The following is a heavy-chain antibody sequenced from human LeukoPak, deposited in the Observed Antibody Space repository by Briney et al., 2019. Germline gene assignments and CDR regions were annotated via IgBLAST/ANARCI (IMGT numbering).Heavy chain of an antibody. CDR2: IWYDGSNK. D-gene: IGHD6-19*01. CDR3: AGGSGWSLDY. J-gene: IGHJ4*02. CDR1: EYTFTSYY. V-gene: IGHV3-33*01. Sequence: SCKASEYTFTSYYMHWVRQAPGKGLEWVAVIWYDGSNKYYADSVKGRFTISRDNSKNTLYLQMNSLRAVDTAVYYCAGGSGWSLDYWGQGTLVTVSS.